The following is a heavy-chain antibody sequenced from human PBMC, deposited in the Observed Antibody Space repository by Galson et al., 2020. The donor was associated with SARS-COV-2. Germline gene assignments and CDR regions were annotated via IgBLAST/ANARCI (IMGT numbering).Heavy chain of an antibody. CDR2: ISYDGSIE. V-gene: IGHV3-30*04. Sequence: GGSLRLSCAASGFTFSNFSMHWVRQAPGKLLEWVAVISYDGSIEYYADSVKGRFSISRDNSQNTVYFQMSSLRPEDTAMYYCGRDLGRLCEGGIGRWGIGNWGQGALVTGSS. CDR3: GRDLGRLCEGGIGRWGIGN. D-gene: IGHD1-26*01. J-gene: IGHJ4*02. CDR1: GFTFSNFS.